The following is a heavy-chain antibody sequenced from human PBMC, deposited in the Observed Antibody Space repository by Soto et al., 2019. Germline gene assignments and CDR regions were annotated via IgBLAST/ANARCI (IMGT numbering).Heavy chain of an antibody. CDR2: IIPIFGTA. J-gene: IGHJ2*01. V-gene: IGHV1-69*12. Sequence: QVQLVQSGAEVKKPGSSVTVSCKASGGTFSSYPISWVRQAPGQGLEWMGGIIPIFGTANYAQKFQGRVTITADEFTSTAYMELSSLRSEDTAVYYCARGNQRWLQLWYFDLWGRGTLVTVSS. CDR3: ARGNQRWLQLWYFDL. CDR1: GGTFSSYP. D-gene: IGHD5-12*01.